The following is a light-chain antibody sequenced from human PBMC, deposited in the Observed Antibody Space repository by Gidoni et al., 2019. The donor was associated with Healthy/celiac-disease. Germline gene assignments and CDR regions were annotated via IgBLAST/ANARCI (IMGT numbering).Light chain of an antibody. CDR2: DAS. V-gene: IGKV3-11*01. CDR3: QQRSNWPPGVT. Sequence: EIVLTQSPVTLSLSPGERATLSCRASQSVSSYLAWYQQKPGQAPRLLIHDASKRATGIPARFSGSGSGTDFTLTISSLEPEDFAVYYCQQRSNWPPGVTFGPGTKVDIK. J-gene: IGKJ3*01. CDR1: QSVSSY.